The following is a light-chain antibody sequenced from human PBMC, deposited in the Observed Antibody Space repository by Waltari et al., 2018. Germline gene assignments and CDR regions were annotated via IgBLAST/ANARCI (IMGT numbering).Light chain of an antibody. CDR3: QQYNSYPVG. V-gene: IGKV1-5*03. J-gene: IGKJ1*01. CDR2: KAS. CDR1: QSISSW. Sequence: DIQMTQSPSTLSASVGDRVTTTCRASQSISSWLAWYQQKPGKAPKLLIYKASSLESGVPSRFSGSGSGTEFTLTISSLQPDDFATYYCQQYNSYPVGFGQGTKVEIK.